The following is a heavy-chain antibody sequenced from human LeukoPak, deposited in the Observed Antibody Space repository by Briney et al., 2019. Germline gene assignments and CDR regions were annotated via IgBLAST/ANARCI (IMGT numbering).Heavy chain of an antibody. D-gene: IGHD1-14*01. V-gene: IGHV4-31*03. J-gene: IGHJ4*02. CDR3: AIAGRYGVLVIY. CDR2: IYYSGST. Sequence: SETLSLTCTVSGGFTSSGGYYWSWIRQHPGKGLEWIGYIYYSGSTYYNPSLKSRVTISVDTSKNQFSLKLSSVTAADTAVYYCAIAGRYGVLVIYWGQGTLVTVSS. CDR1: GGFTSSGGYY.